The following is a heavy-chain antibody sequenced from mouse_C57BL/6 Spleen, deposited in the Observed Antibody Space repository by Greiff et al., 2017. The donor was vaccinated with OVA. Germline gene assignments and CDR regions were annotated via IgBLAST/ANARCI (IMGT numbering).Heavy chain of an antibody. Sequence: VQLVESGAELVKPGASVKISCKASGYAFSSYWMNWVKQRPGKGLEWIGQIYPGDGDTNYNGKFKGKATLTADKSSSTAYMQLSSLTSEDSAVYFCARYDCNGSSHFDYWGQGTTLTVSS. CDR3: ARYDCNGSSHFDY. CDR2: IYPGDGDT. D-gene: IGHD1-1*01. CDR1: GYAFSSYW. V-gene: IGHV1-80*01. J-gene: IGHJ2*01.